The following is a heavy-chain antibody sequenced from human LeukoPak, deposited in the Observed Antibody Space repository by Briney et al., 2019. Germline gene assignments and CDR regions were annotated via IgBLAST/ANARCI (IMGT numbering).Heavy chain of an antibody. CDR2: ISGSGGST. Sequence: GGSLRLSCAASGFTFSSYAMSWVRQAPGKGLEWVSAISGSGGSTYYADSVKGRFTISRDNSKNTLYLQMNSLRADDTAVYYCAKDLLLVPAAKIDYWGQGTLVTVSS. J-gene: IGHJ4*02. D-gene: IGHD2-2*01. CDR3: AKDLLLVPAAKIDY. V-gene: IGHV3-23*01. CDR1: GFTFSSYA.